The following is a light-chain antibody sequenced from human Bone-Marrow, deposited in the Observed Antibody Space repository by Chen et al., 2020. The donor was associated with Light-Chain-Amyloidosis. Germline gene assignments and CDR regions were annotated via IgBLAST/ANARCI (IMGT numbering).Light chain of an antibody. Sequence: SYVLTQPSSVSVAPGQTATIACGGNNLGSTSVHWYQQTPGKAPLLVVYDDSDRPSGIPVRLSGSNSMNTATLTINRVEAGDGADYYCQVWDRSSDRPVFGGGTKLTVL. CDR2: DDS. CDR1: NLGSTS. CDR3: QVWDRSSDRPV. V-gene: IGLV3-21*02. J-gene: IGLJ3*02.